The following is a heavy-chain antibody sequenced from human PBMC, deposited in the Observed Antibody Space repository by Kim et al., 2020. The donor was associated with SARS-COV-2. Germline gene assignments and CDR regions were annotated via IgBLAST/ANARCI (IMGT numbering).Heavy chain of an antibody. CDR3: ASSSLAAAFDY. J-gene: IGHJ4*02. CDR1: GFTFSSYE. D-gene: IGHD6-13*01. V-gene: IGHV3-48*03. CDR2: ISSSGSTI. Sequence: GGSLRLSCAASGFTFSSYEMNWVRQAPGKGLEWVSYISSSGSTIYYADSVKGRFTISRDNAKNSLYLQMNSLRAEDTAVYYCASSSLAAAFDYWGQGTLVTVSS.